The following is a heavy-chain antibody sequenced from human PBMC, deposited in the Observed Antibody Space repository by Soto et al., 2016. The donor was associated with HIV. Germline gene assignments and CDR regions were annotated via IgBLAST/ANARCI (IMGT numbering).Heavy chain of an antibody. CDR1: GFTFDDYG. V-gene: IGHV3-20*04. CDR3: ARVPYYYDSSPKGYMDV. D-gene: IGHD3-22*01. Sequence: EVQLVESGGGVVRPGGSLRLSCAASGFTFDDYGMSWVRQAPGKGLEWVSGINWNGGSTGYADSVKGRFTISRDNAKNSLYLQMNSLRAEDTALYYCARVPYYYDSSPKGYMDVWGKGTTVTVSS. J-gene: IGHJ6*03. CDR2: INWNGGST.